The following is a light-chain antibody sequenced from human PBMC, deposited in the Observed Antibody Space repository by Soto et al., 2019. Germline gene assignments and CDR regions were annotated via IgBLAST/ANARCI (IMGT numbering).Light chain of an antibody. CDR3: QQRSS. Sequence: EIVMTQSPATLSVSPGERATLSCRASQSVSSNLAWYQQKPGQAPRLLIYGASTRATGIPARFSGSGSGTDFTLTISSLEPEDFAVYYCQQRSSFGGGTKVDI. V-gene: IGKV3D-15*01. CDR1: QSVSSN. CDR2: GAS. J-gene: IGKJ4*01.